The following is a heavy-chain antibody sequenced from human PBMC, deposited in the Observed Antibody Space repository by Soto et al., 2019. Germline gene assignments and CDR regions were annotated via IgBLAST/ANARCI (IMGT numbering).Heavy chain of an antibody. V-gene: IGHV3-30*18. CDR3: AKETVEYYFDY. CDR2: ISYDGSNK. CDR1: VFTFSIYG. Sequence: VWSLRVSWSASVFTFSIYGRHWVRQAPGKGLEWVAVISYDGSNKYYADSVKGRFTISRDNSKNTLYLQMNSLRGEDTAVYYCAKETVEYYFDYWGQGTLVTVSS. D-gene: IGHD3-3*01. J-gene: IGHJ4*02.